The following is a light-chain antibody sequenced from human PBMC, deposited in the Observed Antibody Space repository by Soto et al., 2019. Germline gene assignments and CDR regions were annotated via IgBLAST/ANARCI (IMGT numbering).Light chain of an antibody. J-gene: IGKJ5*01. V-gene: IGKV1-39*01. Sequence: DIQMTHSPSSLSSSVVYRVTVSCRASQSISSYLNWYQQKPGKAPKLLIYAESTLQSGVPSRFSGSGSGTDFTLTISSLQPEDFATYYCQQLNSYPITFGQGTRLEIK. CDR3: QQLNSYPIT. CDR1: QSISSY. CDR2: AES.